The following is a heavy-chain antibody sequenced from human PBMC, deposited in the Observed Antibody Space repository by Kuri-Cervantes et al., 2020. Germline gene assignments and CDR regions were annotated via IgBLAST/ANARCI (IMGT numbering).Heavy chain of an antibody. V-gene: IGHV3-30*02. J-gene: IGHJ4*02. CDR1: GFIFSSYG. CDR2: IWYDGSYK. CDR3: AKSDYYGSGRSFDY. Sequence: GESLKISCAASGFIFSSYGMNWVRQAPGKGLEWVAVIWYDGSYKYYADSVKGRFTISRDNSKNTLYLQMNSLRAEDTAVYYCAKSDYYGSGRSFDYWGQGTLVTVSS. D-gene: IGHD3-10*01.